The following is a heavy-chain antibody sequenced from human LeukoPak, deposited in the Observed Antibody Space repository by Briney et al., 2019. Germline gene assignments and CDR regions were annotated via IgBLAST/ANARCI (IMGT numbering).Heavy chain of an antibody. CDR2: IYYSGST. CDR1: GGSISSSSYY. V-gene: IGHV4-39*01. D-gene: IGHD6-19*01. J-gene: IGHJ4*02. Sequence: PSETLSLTCTVSGGSISSSSYYWGWIRQPPGKGLEWIGSIYYSGSTYYNPSLKSRVTISVDTSKSQFALKLSSVTAADTAVYYCARPGYSSGYWGQGTLVTVSS. CDR3: ARPGYSSGY.